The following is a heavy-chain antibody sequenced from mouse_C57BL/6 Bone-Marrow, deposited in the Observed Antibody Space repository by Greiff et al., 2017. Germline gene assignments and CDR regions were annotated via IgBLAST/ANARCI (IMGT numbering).Heavy chain of an antibody. J-gene: IGHJ2*01. Sequence: QVQLQQPGAELVKPGASVKMSCKASGYTFTSYWITWVKQRPGQGLEWIGDIYPTSGRTNYNEKFKGKAILTVDTPSNTAYMQLSSLTSEDSAVFYCARSGPLGRSFDYWGQGTTLTVSS. CDR1: GYTFTSYW. CDR2: IYPTSGRT. V-gene: IGHV1-55*01. CDR3: ARSGPLGRSFDY. D-gene: IGHD4-1*01.